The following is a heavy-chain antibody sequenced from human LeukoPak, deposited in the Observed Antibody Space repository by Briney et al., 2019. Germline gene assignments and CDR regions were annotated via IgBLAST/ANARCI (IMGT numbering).Heavy chain of an antibody. CDR1: GFAFSTYA. CDR3: AKHFFRDGDAFDI. CDR2: ISGNGRTT. D-gene: IGHD3-3*01. Sequence: GGSLRLSCAASGFAFSTYAMSWVRQSPGKGLEWAAGISGNGRTTYHIDSVKGRFTISRDNSRNILYLQMNALRVEDTAVYYCAKHFFRDGDAFDIWGQGTMVTVSS. J-gene: IGHJ3*02. V-gene: IGHV3-23*01.